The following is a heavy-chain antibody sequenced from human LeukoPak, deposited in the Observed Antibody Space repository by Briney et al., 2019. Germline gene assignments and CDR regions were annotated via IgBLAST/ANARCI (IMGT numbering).Heavy chain of an antibody. J-gene: IGHJ3*02. V-gene: IGHV1-18*01. CDR2: ISTYNGKT. D-gene: IGHD5-18*01. CDR1: GYTFTSYA. Sequence: ASVKVSCKASGYTFTSYAMNWVRQAPGQGLEWMGWISTYNGKTNYAQKIQGRVTMTTDTSTSTAYMELRSLRSDDTAVYYCARESRGYSYDDAFDIWGQGTMVTVSS. CDR3: ARESRGYSYDDAFDI.